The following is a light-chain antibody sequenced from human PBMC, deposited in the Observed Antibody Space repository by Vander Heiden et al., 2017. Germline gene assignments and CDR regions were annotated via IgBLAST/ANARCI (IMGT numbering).Light chain of an antibody. V-gene: IGKV1-9*01. Sequence: DIQLTQSPSFLSASVGDRVSITCRASQGISSYLAWYQQKPGKAPKLLIYAASTLQSGVPSRFSGSGSGTEFTLTISSLQPEDFATYYYNQLNSDPRFTFGPGTKVDIK. CDR1: QGISSY. CDR2: AAS. J-gene: IGKJ3*01. CDR3: NQLNSDPRFT.